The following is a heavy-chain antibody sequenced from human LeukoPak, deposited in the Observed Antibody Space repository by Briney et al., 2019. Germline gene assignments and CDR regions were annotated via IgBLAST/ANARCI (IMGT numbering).Heavy chain of an antibody. J-gene: IGHJ4*02. CDR1: GFTFSSYW. Sequence: AGGSLRLSCAASGFTFSSYWMNWARQAPGKGLEWVASINHNGNVNYYVDSVKGRFTISRDNAKNSLYLQMSNLRAEDTAVYYCAKDRGFTMIVVALRGPTDYWGQGTLVTVSS. CDR2: INHNGNVN. CDR3: AKDRGFTMIVVALRGPTDY. V-gene: IGHV3-7*03. D-gene: IGHD3-22*01.